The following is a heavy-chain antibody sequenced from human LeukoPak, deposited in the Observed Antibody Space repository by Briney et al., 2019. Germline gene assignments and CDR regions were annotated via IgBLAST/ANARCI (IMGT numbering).Heavy chain of an antibody. J-gene: IGHJ4*02. CDR3: ARGYYYGSSSTPGKY. V-gene: IGHV1-2*02. CDR2: INPNSGGT. CDR1: GFTFSSYG. Sequence: TPGRSLRLSCAASGFTFSSYGMHWVRQAPGQGLEWMGWINPNSGGTNYAQKFQGRVTMTRDTSISTAYMELSRLRSDDTAVYYCARGYYYGSSSTPGKYWGQGTLVTVSS. D-gene: IGHD3-10*01.